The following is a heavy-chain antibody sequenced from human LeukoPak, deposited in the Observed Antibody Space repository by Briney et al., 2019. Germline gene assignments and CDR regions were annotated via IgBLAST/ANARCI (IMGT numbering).Heavy chain of an antibody. CDR3: ARLPRGYSGSPG. J-gene: IGHJ4*02. CDR2: IYYSGST. D-gene: IGHD1-26*01. Sequence: SETLSLTCTVSGGSISSYYWSWIRQPPGKGLEWIGYIYYSGSTNYNPSLKSRVTISVDRSKNQFSLKLSSVTAADTAVYYCARLPRGYSGSPGWGQGTLVTVSS. CDR1: GGSISSYY. V-gene: IGHV4-59*12.